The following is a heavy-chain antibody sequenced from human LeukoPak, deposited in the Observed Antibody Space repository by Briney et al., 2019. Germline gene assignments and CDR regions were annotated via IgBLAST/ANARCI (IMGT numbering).Heavy chain of an antibody. CDR2: IYGAGHT. Sequence: PGGSLRLSCAASGFSVSSNYMTWIRQAPWKGLEWVSVIYGAGHTYYADSVNGRFTISRDNSKNTLYFQMNSLTDEDTAVYYCARGVGERFFDYWGQGTLVTVSS. V-gene: IGHV3-66*01. CDR1: GFSVSSNY. CDR3: ARGVGERFFDY. D-gene: IGHD3-10*01. J-gene: IGHJ4*02.